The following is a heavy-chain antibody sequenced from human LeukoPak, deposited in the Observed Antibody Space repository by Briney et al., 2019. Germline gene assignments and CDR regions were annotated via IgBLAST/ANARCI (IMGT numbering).Heavy chain of an antibody. CDR3: ARSPGNSGWYRSVFDY. J-gene: IGHJ4*02. V-gene: IGHV1-2*02. D-gene: IGHD6-19*01. CDR1: GYTFTGYY. CDR2: INPNSGGT. Sequence: ASVKVSCKASGYTFTGYYMHWVRQAPGQGLEWMGWINPNSGGTNYAQKFQGRVTMTRDTSISTAYMELSRLRSDDTAVYYCARSPGNSGWYRSVFDYWGQGTLVTVSS.